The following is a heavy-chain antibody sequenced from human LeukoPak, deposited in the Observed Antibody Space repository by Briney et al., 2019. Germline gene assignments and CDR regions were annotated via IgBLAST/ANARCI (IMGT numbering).Heavy chain of an antibody. Sequence: MPSETLSLTCAVYGGSFSGYYWSWIRQPPGKGLEWIGEINHSGSTNYNPSLESRVTISVDTSKNQFSLKLSSVTAADTAVYYCAREKVAGRWLLRGAHLDYWGQGTLVTVSS. CDR2: INHSGST. CDR1: GGSFSGYY. CDR3: AREKVAGRWLLRGAHLDY. D-gene: IGHD5-24*01. V-gene: IGHV4-34*01. J-gene: IGHJ4*02.